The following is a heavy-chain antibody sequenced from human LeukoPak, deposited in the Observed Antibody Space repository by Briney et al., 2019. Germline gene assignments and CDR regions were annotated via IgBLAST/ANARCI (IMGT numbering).Heavy chain of an antibody. CDR3: ARDGVDTATYFDY. D-gene: IGHD5-18*01. CDR1: EFTFSTYG. J-gene: IGHJ4*02. CDR2: ISYDGSYK. V-gene: IGHV3-30*03. Sequence: GGSLRLSCAASEFTFSTYGMHWVRQAPGKGLEWVAVISYDGSYKFYADSVKGRFTISRDNSKSTLYLQMNSLRAEDTAVYYCARDGVDTATYFDYWGQGTLVTVS.